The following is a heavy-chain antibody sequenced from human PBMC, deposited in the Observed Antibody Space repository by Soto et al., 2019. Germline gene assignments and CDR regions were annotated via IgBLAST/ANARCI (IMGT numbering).Heavy chain of an antibody. CDR1: GLTFSNYW. V-gene: IGHV3-74*01. CDR3: GRGGRIVAAASVD. CDR2: INSDGSST. J-gene: IGHJ4*02. D-gene: IGHD6-25*01. Sequence: EVQLVESGGGLVQPGGSLRLSCAVSGLTFSNYWMNWVRQAPGKGLVWVSRINSDGSSTDYADSVKGRFTISRDNDRNTLYLEMHSLRAEDTALYYCGRGGRIVAAASVDWGQGTLVTVSS.